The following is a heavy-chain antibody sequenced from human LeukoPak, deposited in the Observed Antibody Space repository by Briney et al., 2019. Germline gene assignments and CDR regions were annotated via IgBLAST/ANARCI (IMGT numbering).Heavy chain of an antibody. V-gene: IGHV3-48*01. D-gene: IGHD2-15*01. CDR3: ASGYCSAGSCHNFDY. J-gene: IGHJ4*02. Sequence: GGSLRLSCAASGFTFSTYSMNWVRQAPGKGLEWVSYISSTSGTIYYADSVKGRFTISRDNAKRSLYLQMNSLRAEDTAVYYCASGYCSAGSCHNFDYWGQGTLVTVSS. CDR1: GFTFSTYS. CDR2: ISSTSGTI.